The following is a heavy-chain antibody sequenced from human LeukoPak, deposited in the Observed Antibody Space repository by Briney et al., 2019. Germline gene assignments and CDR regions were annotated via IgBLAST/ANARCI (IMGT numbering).Heavy chain of an antibody. CDR1: GFTFSNFA. J-gene: IGHJ4*02. D-gene: IGHD2/OR15-2a*01. V-gene: IGHV3-23*01. CDR2: ISGSGGST. CDR3: VKGLPYPNGFYLDS. Sequence: PGRSLRLSCAASGFTFSNFAFNWVRQAPGRGLEWVSAISGSGGSTYYADSVKGRFTISRDNSKNTLYLQMDGLRAEDTAVYYCVKGLPYPNGFYLDSWGQGILVTVSS.